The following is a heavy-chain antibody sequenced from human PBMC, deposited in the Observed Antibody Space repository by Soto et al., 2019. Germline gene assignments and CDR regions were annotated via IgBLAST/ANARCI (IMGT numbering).Heavy chain of an antibody. CDR3: SREAQCGGSPWCRAMYV. Sequence: QVQLVQSGAEVKKPGASVKVSCKASGYTFTSDGVSWVRQAPGQGLEWMGWISGYNGNTNYAQRFRDRVTLTTETSTRTYYMELRSLRADDSAVYYCSREAQCGGSPWCRAMYVWGQGNTIPVSS. D-gene: IGHD2-21*01. J-gene: IGHJ6*02. CDR2: ISGYNGNT. V-gene: IGHV1-18*04. CDR1: GYTFTSDG.